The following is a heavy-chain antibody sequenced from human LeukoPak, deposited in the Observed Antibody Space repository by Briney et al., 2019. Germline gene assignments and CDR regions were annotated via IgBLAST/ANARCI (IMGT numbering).Heavy chain of an antibody. V-gene: IGHV4-31*01. J-gene: IGHJ5*02. Sequence: PSDPLPLPCTVSGGSVSSGEYYWGWIRPYPAKGLEWIGYIDYNGNTYYNPSLESPVTISVDTSKNQFSLTLTSVTAADTAVYYCGRVDYYYDRSGYFPWGQGTLVTVSS. CDR2: IDYNGNT. CDR3: GRVDYYYDRSGYFP. CDR1: GGSVSSGEYY. D-gene: IGHD3-22*01.